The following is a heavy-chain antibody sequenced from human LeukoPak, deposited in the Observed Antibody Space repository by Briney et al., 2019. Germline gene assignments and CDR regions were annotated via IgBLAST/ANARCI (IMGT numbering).Heavy chain of an antibody. Sequence: SETLSLTCTVSGASISSHYWSWLRQPPGRGLEWIGYIHYSGITSYDPSLKSRVTISVDTSKSQFSLNLSSVTAADTAVYYCARVYDYGKFDYWGPGTLVTVSS. V-gene: IGHV4-59*11. D-gene: IGHD4/OR15-4a*01. CDR1: GASISSHY. CDR2: IHYSGIT. CDR3: ARVYDYGKFDY. J-gene: IGHJ4*02.